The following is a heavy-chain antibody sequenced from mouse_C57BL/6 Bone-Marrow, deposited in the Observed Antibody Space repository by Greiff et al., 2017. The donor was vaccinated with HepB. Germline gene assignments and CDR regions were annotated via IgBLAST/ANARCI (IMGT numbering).Heavy chain of an antibody. Sequence: QVHVKQPGAELVRPGTSVKLSCKASGYTFTSYWMHWVKQRPGQGLEWIGVIDPSDSYTNYNQKFKGKATLTVDTSSSSAYMQLSSLTSEDSAVYYCARSGYYYGSSYVPFAYWGQGTLVTVSA. CDR1: GYTFTSYW. V-gene: IGHV1-59*01. J-gene: IGHJ3*01. D-gene: IGHD1-1*01. CDR2: IDPSDSYT. CDR3: ARSGYYYGSSYVPFAY.